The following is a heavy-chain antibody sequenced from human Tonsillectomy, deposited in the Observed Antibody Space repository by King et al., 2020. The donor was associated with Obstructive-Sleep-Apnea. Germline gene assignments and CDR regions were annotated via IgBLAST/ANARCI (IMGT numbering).Heavy chain of an antibody. V-gene: IGHV5-51*01. CDR1: GYSFTSYW. CDR3: ARRDHDYYYYGMDV. J-gene: IGHJ6*02. Sequence: VQLVESGAEVKKPGESLKISCKGSGYSFTSYWIGWVRQSPGKGWEWMGIIYSGESDTRYRPSFQGQVTISADKSIRTAYLQWSSPKASDTARYYCARRDHDYYYYGMDVWGPGTTVTVS. D-gene: IGHD1-14*01. CDR2: IYSGESDT.